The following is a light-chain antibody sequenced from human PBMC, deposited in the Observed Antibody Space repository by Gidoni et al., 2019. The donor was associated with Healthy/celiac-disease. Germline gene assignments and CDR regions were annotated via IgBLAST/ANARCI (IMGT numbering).Light chain of an antibody. V-gene: IGKV1-8*01. CDR2: AAS. J-gene: IGKJ2*01. CDR1: QGISSY. CDR3: QQYYSYPRT. Sequence: AIRMTQSPSSFSASTGDRVTITCRASQGISSYLAWYQQKPGKAPKLLIYAASTLQSGVPSRFSGSGSGTDFTLTISCLQSEDFATYYCQQYYSYPRTFXQXTKLEIK.